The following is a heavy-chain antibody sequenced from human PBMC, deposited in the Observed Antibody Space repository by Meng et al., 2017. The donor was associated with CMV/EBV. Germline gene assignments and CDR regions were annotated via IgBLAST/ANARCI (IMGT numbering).Heavy chain of an antibody. D-gene: IGHD4-17*01. J-gene: IGHJ5*02. V-gene: IGHV3-30*02. CDR1: GFTFSSYG. CDR2: IRYDGSNK. Sequence: GESLKISCAASGFTFSSYGMYWVRQAPGKGLEWVAFIRYDGSNKYYADSVKGRFTISRDNSKNTLYLQMNSLRAEDTAVYYCAKPDGDYEHGDWFDPWGQGTLVTVSS. CDR3: AKPDGDYEHGDWFDP.